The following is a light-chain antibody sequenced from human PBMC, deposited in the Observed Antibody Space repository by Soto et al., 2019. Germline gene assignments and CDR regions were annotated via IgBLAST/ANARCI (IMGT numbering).Light chain of an antibody. J-gene: IGLJ2*01. V-gene: IGLV2-8*01. Sequence: QSALTQPTSASGSPGQSVTISCTGTSSDVGSYNYVSWYQQHPGKAPKLMIYEVSKRPSGVPDRFSGSKSGHTASLTVSGLQAEDEADYYCSSYTGSNNLLFGGGTKLTVL. CDR1: SSDVGSYNY. CDR3: SSYTGSNNLL. CDR2: EVS.